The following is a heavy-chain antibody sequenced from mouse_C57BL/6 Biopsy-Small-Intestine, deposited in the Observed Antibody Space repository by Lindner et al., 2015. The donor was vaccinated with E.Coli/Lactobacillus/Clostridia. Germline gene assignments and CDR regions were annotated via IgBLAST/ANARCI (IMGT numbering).Heavy chain of an antibody. J-gene: IGHJ2*01. CDR2: IYPRSGNT. CDR1: GYAFSSSW. Sequence: VQLQESGPELVKPGASVKISCKAPGYAFSSSWMNWVKQRTGQGLEWIGEIYPRSGNTYYNEKFKGKATLTADKSSSTAYMELRSLTSEDSAVYFCARLPVATDYWGQGTTLTVSS. D-gene: IGHD1-1*01. V-gene: IGHV1-81*01. CDR3: ARLPVATDY.